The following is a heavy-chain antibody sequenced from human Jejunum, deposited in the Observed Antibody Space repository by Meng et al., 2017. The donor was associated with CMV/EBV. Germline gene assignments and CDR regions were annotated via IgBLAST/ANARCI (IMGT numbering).Heavy chain of an antibody. CDR2: INHSRGT. D-gene: IGHD3-22*01. CDR1: GGSFSGYY. CDR3: ARGNYDSSGYYLDY. V-gene: IGHV4-34*01. J-gene: IGHJ4*02. Sequence: VQLQQWGQGLLKPSETLSLTCAVYGGSFSGYYWSWIRQPPGKGLEWIGEINHSRGTKYNPSLKSRVTISADTSKNQFSLKLTSVTAADTAVYYCARGNYDSSGYYLDYWGQGTLVTVSS.